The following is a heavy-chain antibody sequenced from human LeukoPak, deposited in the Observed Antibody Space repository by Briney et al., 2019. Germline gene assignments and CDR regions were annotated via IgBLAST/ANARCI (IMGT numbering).Heavy chain of an antibody. CDR3: ARVDYDILTGYEQSPYYY. D-gene: IGHD3-9*01. Sequence: ASVKVSCRTYGYIFTSYGISWVRQAPGQGLEWLGLLTDYNANTKYAQKLQGRVTMTTDTFTSTAYMELRSLRSDDTAVYYCARVDYDILTGYEQSPYYYWGQGTLVTVSS. J-gene: IGHJ4*02. CDR2: LTDYNANT. V-gene: IGHV1-18*01. CDR1: GYIFTSYG.